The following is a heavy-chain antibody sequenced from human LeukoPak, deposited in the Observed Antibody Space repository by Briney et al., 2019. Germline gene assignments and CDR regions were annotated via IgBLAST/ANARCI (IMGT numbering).Heavy chain of an antibody. Sequence: GGSLRLSCAASGFTFSSYAMHWVRQAPGKGLEWVAFIRYDGSNKYYADSVKGRFTISRDNSKNTLYLQMNSLRAEDTAVYYCAKVIYYYDSSYYMDVWGKGTTVTVSS. CDR1: GFTFSSYA. D-gene: IGHD3-22*01. J-gene: IGHJ6*03. V-gene: IGHV3-30*02. CDR3: AKVIYYYDSSYYMDV. CDR2: IRYDGSNK.